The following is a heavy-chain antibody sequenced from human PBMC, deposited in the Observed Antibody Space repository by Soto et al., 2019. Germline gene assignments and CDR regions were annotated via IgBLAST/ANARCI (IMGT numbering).Heavy chain of an antibody. CDR1: GFTFSSYI. CDR2: ISSSSSYI. J-gene: IGHJ4*02. CDR3: ARDSIWFGEFYYFDY. V-gene: IGHV3-21*01. Sequence: GGSLRLSCAASGFTFSSYIMNWVRQAPGKGLEWVSSISSSSSYIYYADSVKGRFTISRDNAKNSLYLQMNSLRAEDTAVYYCARDSIWFGEFYYFDYWGQGTLVTVSS. D-gene: IGHD3-10*01.